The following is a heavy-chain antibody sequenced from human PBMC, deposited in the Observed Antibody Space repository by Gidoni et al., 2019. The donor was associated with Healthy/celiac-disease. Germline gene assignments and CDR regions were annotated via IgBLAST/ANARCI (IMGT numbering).Heavy chain of an antibody. D-gene: IGHD2-21*02. CDR1: GFTFRSYS. Sequence: EVQLVESGGGLVKPGGSLRLSCAASGFTFRSYSMNWVRQAPGKGLEWVSSISSSSSYIYYADSVKGRFTISRDNAKNSLYLQMNSLRAEDTAVYYCARGATVVTTDYYYYYMDVWGKGTTVTVSS. CDR3: ARGATVVTTDYYYYYMDV. V-gene: IGHV3-21*01. CDR2: ISSSSSYI. J-gene: IGHJ6*03.